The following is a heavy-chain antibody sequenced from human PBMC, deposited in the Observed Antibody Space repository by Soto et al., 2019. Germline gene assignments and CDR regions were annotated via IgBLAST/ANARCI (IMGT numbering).Heavy chain of an antibody. CDR3: TRNGITIFGVAPYYYYYMDV. Sequence: GGSLRLSCTASGFTFGDYAMSWFRQAPGKGLEWVGFIRSKAYGGTTEYAASVKGRFTISRDDSKSIAYLQMNSLKTEDTAVYYCTRNGITIFGVAPYYYYYMDVWGKGTTVTVSS. D-gene: IGHD3-3*01. CDR2: IRSKAYGGTT. CDR1: GFTFGDYA. J-gene: IGHJ6*03. V-gene: IGHV3-49*03.